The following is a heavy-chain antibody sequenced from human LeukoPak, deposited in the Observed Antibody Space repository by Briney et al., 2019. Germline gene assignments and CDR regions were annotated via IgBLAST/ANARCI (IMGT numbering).Heavy chain of an antibody. CDR3: ARLKYGSPQH. CDR2: ISGSGGST. D-gene: IGHD1-26*01. V-gene: IGHV3-23*01. Sequence: GGSLRLSCAASGFTFSSYAMSWVRQAPGKGLEWVSAISGSGGSTYYADSVKGRFTISRDNAKNSLYLQMNSLRAEDTAVYYCARLKYGSPQHWGQGTLVTVSS. J-gene: IGHJ1*01. CDR1: GFTFSSYA.